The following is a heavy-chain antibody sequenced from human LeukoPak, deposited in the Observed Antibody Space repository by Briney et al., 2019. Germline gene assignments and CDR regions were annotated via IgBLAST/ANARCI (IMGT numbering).Heavy chain of an antibody. V-gene: IGHV3-23*01. D-gene: IGHD3-22*01. CDR2: ISDSGGST. CDR3: AKFYDSSGYYYFDY. Sequence: GGSLRLSCAASGFIFSSYAMSWVRQAPGKGPEWVSTISDSGGSTYYADPVKGRFTISRDNSKNTLYLQMNSLRAEDTAVYYCAKFYDSSGYYYFDYWGQGTLVTVSS. J-gene: IGHJ4*02. CDR1: GFIFSSYA.